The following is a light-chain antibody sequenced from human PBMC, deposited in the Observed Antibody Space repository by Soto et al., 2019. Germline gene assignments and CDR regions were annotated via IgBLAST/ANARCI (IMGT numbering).Light chain of an antibody. V-gene: IGLV2-11*01. J-gene: IGLJ2*01. CDR3: CSYAGSDTLV. CDR1: TSDIGAYTF. CDR2: DAS. Sequence: QSVLTQPRSVSGSPGQSVTISCSGTTSDIGAYTFVSWYQHHPGQSPKLMIYDASKRPSGVPVRFSGSKSGNTASLTISGLQAEDEADYYCCSYAGSDTLVFGGGTKLTVL.